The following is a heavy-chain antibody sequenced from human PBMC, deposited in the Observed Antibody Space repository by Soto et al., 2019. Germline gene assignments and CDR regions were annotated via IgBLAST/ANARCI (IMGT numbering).Heavy chain of an antibody. Sequence: GGSLRLSCAASGFTFSSYWMSWVRQAPGKGLEWVANIKQDGSEKYYVDSVKGRLTISRDNAKNSLYLQMNSLRAEDTAVYYCARSIAARLNWFDPWGQGTLVTVS. CDR3: ARSIAARLNWFDP. J-gene: IGHJ5*02. V-gene: IGHV3-7*01. D-gene: IGHD6-6*01. CDR2: IKQDGSEK. CDR1: GFTFSSYW.